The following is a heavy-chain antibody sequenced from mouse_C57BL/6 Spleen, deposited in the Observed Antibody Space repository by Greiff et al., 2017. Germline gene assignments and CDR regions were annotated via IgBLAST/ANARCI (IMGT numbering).Heavy chain of an antibody. CDR3: ASPYYYGSTGFDY. D-gene: IGHD1-1*01. CDR1: GYTFTSYW. Sequence: VQLQQPGAELVKPGASVKLSCKASGYTFTSYWMHWVKQRPGQGLEWIGMIHPNSGSTNYNEKVKSKATLTVDKSSSTAYMQLSSLTSEDSAVYYCASPYYYGSTGFDYWGQGTTLTVSS. V-gene: IGHV1-64*01. CDR2: IHPNSGST. J-gene: IGHJ2*01.